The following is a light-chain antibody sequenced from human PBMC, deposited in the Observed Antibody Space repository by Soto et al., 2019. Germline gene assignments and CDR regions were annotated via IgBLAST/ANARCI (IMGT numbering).Light chain of an antibody. Sequence: EIVMTQSPATLSVSPGERVTLSCRASQSINYNLAWYQQKPGQAPRLLIQGASTRATGIPVRFSGSGSGTEFTLTISSLQSEDFAVYYCQQYGSSPRVTFGGGTKVEIK. CDR3: QQYGSSPRVT. CDR1: QSINYN. J-gene: IGKJ4*01. CDR2: GAS. V-gene: IGKV3-15*01.